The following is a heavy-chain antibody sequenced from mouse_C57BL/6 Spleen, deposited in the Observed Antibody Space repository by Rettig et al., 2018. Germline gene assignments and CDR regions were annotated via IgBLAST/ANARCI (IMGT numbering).Heavy chain of an antibody. CDR3: ARHESTPSKSFAY. CDR1: GFTFSSYT. V-gene: IGHV5-9*01. Sequence: GGSLKLSCAASGFTFSSYTMSWVRQTPEKRLEWVATISGGGGNTYYPDSVKGRFTISRDNAKNTLYLQMSSLRSEDTALYYCARHESTPSKSFAYWGQGTLVTVSA. J-gene: IGHJ3*01. D-gene: IGHD2-10*02. CDR2: ISGGGGNT.